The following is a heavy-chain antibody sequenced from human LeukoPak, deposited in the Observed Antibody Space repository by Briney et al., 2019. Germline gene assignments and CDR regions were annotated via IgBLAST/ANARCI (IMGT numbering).Heavy chain of an antibody. Sequence: GGSLRLSCAASGFTVSSNYMSWVRQAPGKGLEWVSVIYSGGSTYYADSVKDRFTISRDNSKNTLSLQMNSLRAEDTAVYYCAGGYYYDSALDYWGQGTLVTVSS. CDR2: IYSGGST. J-gene: IGHJ4*02. V-gene: IGHV3-53*01. CDR1: GFTVSSNY. CDR3: AGGYYYDSALDY. D-gene: IGHD3-22*01.